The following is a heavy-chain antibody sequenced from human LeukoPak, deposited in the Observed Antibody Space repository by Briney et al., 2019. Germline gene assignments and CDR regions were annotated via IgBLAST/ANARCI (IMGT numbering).Heavy chain of an antibody. D-gene: IGHD1-26*01. CDR3: ARARNSGSYADY. CDR1: GYTFTSYY. Sequence: ASVKVSCTASGYTFTSYYMHWVRQAPGQGLEWMGIINPSGGSTSYAQKFQGRVTMTRDMSTSTVYMELSSLRSEDTAVYYCARARNSGSYADYWGQGTLVTVSS. J-gene: IGHJ4*02. V-gene: IGHV1-46*01. CDR2: INPSGGST.